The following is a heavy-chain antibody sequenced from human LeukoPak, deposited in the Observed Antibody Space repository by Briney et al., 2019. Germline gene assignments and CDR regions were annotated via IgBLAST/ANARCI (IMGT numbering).Heavy chain of an antibody. CDR2: IYNSGST. D-gene: IGHD5-24*01. CDR1: GGSISNYY. CDR3: VGTTKWLAFDY. J-gene: IGHJ4*02. Sequence: PSETLSLTCTVSGGSISNYYWSWIRQPPGKGLEWVGCIYNSGSTNYSPSLNSRVTISVDTSENQLSLRLTSVTAADTAVYYCVGTTKWLAFDYWGQGTLATVSS. V-gene: IGHV4-59*01.